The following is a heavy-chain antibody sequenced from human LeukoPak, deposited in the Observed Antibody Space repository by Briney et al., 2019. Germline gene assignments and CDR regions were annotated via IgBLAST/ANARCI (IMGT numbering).Heavy chain of an antibody. D-gene: IGHD2-2*01. CDR1: GGSISSYY. CDR2: IYYSGST. V-gene: IGHV4-59*01. CDR3: ARGVFMPIAFDI. Sequence: SETLSLTCTVSGGSISSYYWSWIRQPPGKGLEWIGYIYYSGSTNYNPSLKSRVTISVDTSKNQFSLKLSSVTAADTAVYYCARGVFMPIAFDIWGQGTMVTVSS. J-gene: IGHJ3*02.